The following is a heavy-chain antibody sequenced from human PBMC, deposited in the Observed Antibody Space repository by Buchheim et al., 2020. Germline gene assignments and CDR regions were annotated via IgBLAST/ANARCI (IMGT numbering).Heavy chain of an antibody. V-gene: IGHV4-34*01. D-gene: IGHD6-19*01. Sequence: QVQLQQWGAGLLKPSETLSLTCAVYGGSFSGYYWSWIRQPPGKGLEWIGEINHSGSTNYNPSLKSRVPISVDTSKNQFSLKLSSVTAADTAVYSCARGGSSGHYYYYYCGMDVWGQGT. J-gene: IGHJ6*02. CDR1: GGSFSGYY. CDR3: ARGGSSGHYYYYYCGMDV. CDR2: INHSGST.